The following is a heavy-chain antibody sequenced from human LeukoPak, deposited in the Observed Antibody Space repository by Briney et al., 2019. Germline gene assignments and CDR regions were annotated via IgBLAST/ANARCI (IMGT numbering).Heavy chain of an antibody. CDR2: IIPIFGTA. V-gene: IGHV1-69*06. D-gene: IGHD5-24*01. CDR1: GGTFSSYA. J-gene: IGHJ4*02. Sequence: ASVKVSCKASGGTFSSYAISWVRQAPGQGLEWMGGIIPIFGTANYAQKFQGRVTITADKSTSTAYMELSSLRSEDTAVYYCARAIDDGYNQPPFDYWGQGTLVTVSS. CDR3: ARAIDDGYNQPPFDY.